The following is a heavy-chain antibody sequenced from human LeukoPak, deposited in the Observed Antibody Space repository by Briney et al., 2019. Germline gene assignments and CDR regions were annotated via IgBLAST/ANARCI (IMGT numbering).Heavy chain of an antibody. CDR1: GFTFSSYA. CDR3: ARDKLLWFGLGGAGDAFDI. Sequence: GGSLRLSCAASGFTFSSYAMHWVRQAPGKGLEWVAVISYDGSNKYYADSVKGRFTISRDNSKNTLYLQMNSLRAEDTAVYYCARDKLLWFGLGGAGDAFDIWGQGTMVTVSS. CDR2: ISYDGSNK. V-gene: IGHV3-30-3*01. J-gene: IGHJ3*02. D-gene: IGHD3-10*01.